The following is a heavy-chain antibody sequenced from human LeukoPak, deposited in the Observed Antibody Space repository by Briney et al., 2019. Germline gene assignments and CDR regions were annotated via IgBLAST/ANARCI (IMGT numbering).Heavy chain of an antibody. V-gene: IGHV4-34*01. CDR3: ARGGLTTTPFDP. J-gene: IGHJ5*02. CDR1: GGSFSGYY. D-gene: IGHD4-17*01. CDR2: INHSGST. Sequence: SETLSLTCAVYGGSFSGYYWSWIRQPPGKGLEWIGEINHSGSTNYSPSLKSRVTISVDTSKNQFSLKLSSVTAADTAVYYCARGGLTTTPFDPWGQGTLVTVSS.